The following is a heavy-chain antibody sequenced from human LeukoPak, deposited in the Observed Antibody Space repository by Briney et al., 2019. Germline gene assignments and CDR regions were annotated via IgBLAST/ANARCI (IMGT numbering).Heavy chain of an antibody. CDR1: GFTFSSYG. V-gene: IGHV3-33*01. Sequence: GGSLRLSYGASGFTFSSYGMHWVRQAPAKGLQWVEVIWYDGSNKYYADSVKGRFTISRDNSKNTLYLQMNSLRAEDTAVYYCARVLDTAMAFDYWGQGTLVTVSS. CDR2: IWYDGSNK. D-gene: IGHD5-18*01. J-gene: IGHJ4*02. CDR3: ARVLDTAMAFDY.